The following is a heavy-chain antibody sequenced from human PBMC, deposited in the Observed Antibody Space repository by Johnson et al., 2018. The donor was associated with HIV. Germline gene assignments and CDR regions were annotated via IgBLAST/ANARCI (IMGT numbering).Heavy chain of an antibody. CDR2: LSYDGSNK. CDR3: ATHLSGYDDTLTDDAFDV. CDR1: GFTFSSYW. Sequence: VQLVESGGGVIQPGGSLRLSCAASGFTFSSYWMSWVRQAPGKGLEWVAHLSYDGSNKYYADSVKGRLTISRDNSKNTLYLQMNSLRAEDTAVYYCATHLSGYDDTLTDDAFDVWGQGTVVTVSS. J-gene: IGHJ3*01. D-gene: IGHD5-12*01. V-gene: IGHV3-30*03.